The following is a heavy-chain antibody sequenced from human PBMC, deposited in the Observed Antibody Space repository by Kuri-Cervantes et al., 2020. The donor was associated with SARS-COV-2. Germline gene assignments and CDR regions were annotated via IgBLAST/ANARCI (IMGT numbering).Heavy chain of an antibody. CDR1: GFTFSSYS. CDR2: ITWDGYNT. Sequence: GGSLRLSCAASGFTFSSYSMNWVRQAPGKGLEWVSSITWDGYNTFYADSVKGRFTMSRDSSRNSLYLQMSSLRVEDTAVYFCAKVFGVGSNIKYFDNWGQGTVVTVSS. V-gene: IGHV3-43D*03. CDR3: AKVFGVGSNIKYFDN. J-gene: IGHJ4*02. D-gene: IGHD2/OR15-2a*01.